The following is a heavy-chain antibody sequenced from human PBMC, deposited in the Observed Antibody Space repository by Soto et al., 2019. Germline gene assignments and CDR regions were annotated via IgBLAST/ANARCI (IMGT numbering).Heavy chain of an antibody. D-gene: IGHD2-8*02. CDR2: IFWDDDK. CDR3: ARILTATGGHFDS. Sequence: GSGPTLANPTQTLTLTCSFSGFSLSTSGVGVGWIRPSPEKALEWLALIFWDDDKRYSQSLRSRLTIAKDTSKNQVLLTLTNVDPVDTATYYCARILTATGGHFDSCGQGALVTVSS. CDR1: GFSLSTSGVG. J-gene: IGHJ4*02. V-gene: IGHV2-5*02.